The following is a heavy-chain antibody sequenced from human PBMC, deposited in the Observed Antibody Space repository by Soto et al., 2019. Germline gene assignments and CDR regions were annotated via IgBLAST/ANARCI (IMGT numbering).Heavy chain of an antibody. Sequence: GGSLRLSCAASGFTFSGSAMHWVRQASGKGLEWVGRIISKANSYATAYAASVKGRFTISRDDSKNTAYLQMNSLKTEDTAVYYCARGASPSWPWYFDSWGHGTLVTVSS. CDR3: ARGASPSWPWYFDS. V-gene: IGHV3-73*01. CDR1: GFTFSGSA. CDR2: IISKANSYAT. J-gene: IGHJ4*01. D-gene: IGHD2-2*01.